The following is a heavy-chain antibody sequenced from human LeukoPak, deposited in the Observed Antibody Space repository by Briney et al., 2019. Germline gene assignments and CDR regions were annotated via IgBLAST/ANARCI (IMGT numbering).Heavy chain of an antibody. CDR1: GFTFSDYY. J-gene: IGHJ3*02. V-gene: IGHV3-72*01. Sequence: GGSLRLSCAASGFTFSDYYMDWVRQAPGKGLEWVGRIRNKANSHTTEYAASVKGRFTISRDDSKNSLYLQMNSLKTDDTAVYYCAREIPGELNAFDIWGQGTMVTVSS. D-gene: IGHD2-2*01. CDR2: IRNKANSHTT. CDR3: AREIPGELNAFDI.